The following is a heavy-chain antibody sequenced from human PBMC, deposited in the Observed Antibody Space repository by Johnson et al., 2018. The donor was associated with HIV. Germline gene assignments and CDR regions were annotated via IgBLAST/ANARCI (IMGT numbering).Heavy chain of an antibody. D-gene: IGHD4-17*01. CDR3: ASGDYVAAFDI. Sequence: QVQLVESGGGVVQPGRSLRLSCAASGFTFSTYGMHWVRQAPGKGLEWVAVISYDGSNEYYADSVKGRFTISRDNSKNTLYLQMNSLRAEDTAVYYCASGDYVAAFDIWGQGTMVTVSS. V-gene: IGHV3-30*03. CDR1: GFTFSTYG. J-gene: IGHJ3*02. CDR2: ISYDGSNE.